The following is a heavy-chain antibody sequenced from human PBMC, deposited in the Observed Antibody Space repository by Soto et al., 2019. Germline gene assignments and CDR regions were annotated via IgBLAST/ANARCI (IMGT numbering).Heavy chain of an antibody. CDR2: IYYSGST. J-gene: IGHJ4*02. Sequence: QLQLQESGPGLVKPSETLSLTCTVSGGSISSSSYYWGWIRQPPGKGLEWIGSIYYSGSTYYNPSLKIRVTISVDTSKNQFSRKLGSVTAADTAVYYCATNGMTWQWLKANYWGQGTLVTASS. CDR1: GGSISSSSYY. V-gene: IGHV4-39*01. D-gene: IGHD6-19*01. CDR3: ATNGMTWQWLKANY.